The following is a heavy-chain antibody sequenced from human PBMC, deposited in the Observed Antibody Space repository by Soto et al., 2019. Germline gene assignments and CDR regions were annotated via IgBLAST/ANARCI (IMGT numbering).Heavy chain of an antibody. J-gene: IGHJ4*02. CDR1: GFTFSRYW. CDR2: INSDGSST. V-gene: IGHV3-74*01. D-gene: IGHD5-18*01. CDR3: VRDRDTYGLSSFDS. Sequence: PGCSMRLSSAASGFTFSRYWMHWVRQAPGKGLVWVSRINSDGSSTSYADSVKGRFSISRDNAKNTLYVQMNSLRVEDTAVYYCVRDRDTYGLSSFDSWGQGILVTVSS.